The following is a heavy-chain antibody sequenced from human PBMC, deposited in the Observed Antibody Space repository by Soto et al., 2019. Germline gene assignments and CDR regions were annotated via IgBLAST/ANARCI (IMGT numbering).Heavy chain of an antibody. V-gene: IGHV1-58*01. CDR1: GFTFTSSA. J-gene: IGHJ4*02. Sequence: ASVKVSCKASGFTFTSSAVQWVRQARGQRLEWIGWIVVGSGNTNYAQKFQERVTITRDMSTSTAYMELSSLRSEDTAVYYCARDVVRSTAGDSWGQGTLVTVSS. CDR2: IVVGSGNT. D-gene: IGHD2-15*01. CDR3: ARDVVRSTAGDS.